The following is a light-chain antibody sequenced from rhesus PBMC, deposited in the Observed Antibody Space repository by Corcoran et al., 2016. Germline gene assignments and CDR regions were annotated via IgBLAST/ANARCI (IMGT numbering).Light chain of an antibody. J-gene: IGKJ1*01. V-gene: IGKV3-42*02. Sequence: EIVLTQSPATLSLSPGERATLSCRASQSVSSSLAWYQQKPGQAPRLLTYDASSRATGIPDRFSGSGSGTGLTLTISSLEPGDVGVYYCRQYSNWPTFGQGTKVEIK. CDR1: QSVSSS. CDR2: DAS. CDR3: RQYSNWPT.